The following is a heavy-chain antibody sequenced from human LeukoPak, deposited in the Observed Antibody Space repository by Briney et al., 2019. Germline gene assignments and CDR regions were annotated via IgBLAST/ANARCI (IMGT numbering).Heavy chain of an antibody. D-gene: IGHD1-26*01. V-gene: IGHV3-53*01. CDR3: ALTLQVGATSSDY. CDR1: GFTVTSNY. CDR2: IYAGGST. Sequence: PGGSLRLSCAAFGFTVTSNYMSWVRQAPGKGLEWVSLIYAGGSTYYADSVKGRFTISRDNSKNTLYLQMNSLRAEDTAVYYCALTLQVGATSSDYWGQGTLVTVSS. J-gene: IGHJ4*02.